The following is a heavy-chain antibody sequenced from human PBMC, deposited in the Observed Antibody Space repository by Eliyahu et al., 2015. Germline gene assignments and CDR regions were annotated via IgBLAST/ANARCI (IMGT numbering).Heavy chain of an antibody. CDR1: GYTFSSYA. Sequence: QVQLVQSGAEVKKPGASVKVSXKASGYTFSSYAMHWVRQAPGQRLEWMGWINVGNGNTKYSEKFQGRVTISRDTSASTAYMELSSLRSEDTAVYYCARSRIAVAGSWDWGQGTLVTVSS. D-gene: IGHD6-19*01. V-gene: IGHV1-3*01. CDR3: ARSRIAVAGSWD. CDR2: INVGNGNT. J-gene: IGHJ4*02.